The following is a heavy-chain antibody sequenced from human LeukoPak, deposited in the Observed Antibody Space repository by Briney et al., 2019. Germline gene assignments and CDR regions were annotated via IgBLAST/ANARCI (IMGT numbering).Heavy chain of an antibody. CDR3: ARGGAARLHFQN. J-gene: IGHJ1*01. CDR1: GGSISTYY. CDR2: IYHSGST. D-gene: IGHD6-6*01. Sequence: SETLSLTYTVSGGSISTYYWNWMRQPSGKGLEWIGYIYHSGSTNYNPSLQSRVTISVDTSKNQFSLNLNSVTAADTAVYYCARGGAARLHFQNWGQGTLVTVSS. V-gene: IGHV4-59*01.